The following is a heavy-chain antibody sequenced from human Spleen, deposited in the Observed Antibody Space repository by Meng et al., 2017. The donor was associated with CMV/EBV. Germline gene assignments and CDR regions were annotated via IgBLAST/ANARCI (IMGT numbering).Heavy chain of an antibody. CDR3: ARDHKVGISPGQFGYWFDP. V-gene: IGHV1-69*01. CDR1: FGRPS. D-gene: IGHD1-26*01. CDR2: IIQMFGTT. J-gene: IGHJ5*02. Sequence: FGRPSITWLHQTPGQGLEWLGAIIQMFGTTDYAQEFQGRLTITADEPTTTVYMELSSLRSDDTAVYFCARDHKVGISPGQFGYWFDPWGQGTLVTVSS.